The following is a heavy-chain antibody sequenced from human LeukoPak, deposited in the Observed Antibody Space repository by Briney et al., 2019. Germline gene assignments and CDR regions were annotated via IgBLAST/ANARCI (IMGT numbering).Heavy chain of an antibody. J-gene: IGHJ4*02. V-gene: IGHV4-34*01. CDR1: GGSFSGYY. CDR2: INHSGST. CDR3: ASLAARHG. D-gene: IGHD6-25*01. Sequence: SETLSLTCAVYGGSFSGYYWSWIRQPPGKGLEWIREINHSGSTSYNPSLKSRVTISVDTSKNQFFLKLSSVTAADTAVYYCASLAARHGWGQGTLVTVSS.